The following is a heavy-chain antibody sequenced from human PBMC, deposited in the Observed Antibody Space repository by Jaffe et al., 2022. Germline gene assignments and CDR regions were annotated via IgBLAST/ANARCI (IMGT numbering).Heavy chain of an antibody. Sequence: EVQLVESGGDLVQPGGSLRLSCRASGFTLSSYSMNWVRQSPGKGLEWVSYIGTAPNNIYYADSVKGRFTISRDNAKNTLYLQMNSLIAEDTAVYYCTREYFRDPWLWGQGTQVTVSS. CDR2: IGTAPNNI. D-gene: IGHD3-10*01. CDR3: TREYFRDPWL. J-gene: IGHJ4*02. V-gene: IGHV3-48*01. CDR1: GFTLSSYS.